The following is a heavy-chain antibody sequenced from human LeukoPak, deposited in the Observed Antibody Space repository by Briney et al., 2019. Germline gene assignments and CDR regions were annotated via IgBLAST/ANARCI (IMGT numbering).Heavy chain of an antibody. D-gene: IGHD4-17*01. Sequence: GASVKVSCKASGYTFTSYGISWVRQAPGQGLEWMGWISAYNGNTNYAQKLQGRVTMTTDTSTSTAYMELRSPRSDDTAVYYCARVEAPFYGDYGALYYYYGMDVWGQGTTVTVSS. CDR1: GYTFTSYG. J-gene: IGHJ6*02. CDR3: ARVEAPFYGDYGALYYYYGMDV. CDR2: ISAYNGNT. V-gene: IGHV1-18*01.